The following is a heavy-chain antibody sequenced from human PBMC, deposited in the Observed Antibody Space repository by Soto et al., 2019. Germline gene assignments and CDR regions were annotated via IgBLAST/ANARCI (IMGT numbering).Heavy chain of an antibody. J-gene: IGHJ4*02. CDR2: INTDGSTT. Sequence: EVQLVESGGGLVQPGGSLRLSCAASGFTFSSSWILWVRQAPGKGLVWVSRINTDGSTTTYADSVKGRFTISRDNAKNTVYLQMNSLRAEDTAVYYCTRGGNVRFDDWGQGTLVSVSS. CDR1: GFTFSSSW. CDR3: TRGGNVRFDD. D-gene: IGHD1-1*01. V-gene: IGHV3-74*01.